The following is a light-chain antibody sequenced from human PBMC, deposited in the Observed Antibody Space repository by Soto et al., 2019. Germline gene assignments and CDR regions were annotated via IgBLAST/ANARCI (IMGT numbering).Light chain of an antibody. V-gene: IGKV3-15*01. CDR1: QSVSSN. CDR2: GAS. CDR3: QQYNSYWT. J-gene: IGKJ1*01. Sequence: EIVMTQSPATLSVSPGERATLSCRASQSVSSNLAWYQQKPGQAPRLLIYGASTRATDVPARFSGSGPGTEFTLTISSLQPDDFATYYCQQYNSYWTFGQGTKVDIK.